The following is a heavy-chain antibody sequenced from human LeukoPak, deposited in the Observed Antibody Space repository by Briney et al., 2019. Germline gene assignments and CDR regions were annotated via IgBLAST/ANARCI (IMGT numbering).Heavy chain of an antibody. CDR3: ARAQVYYGSFDY. D-gene: IGHD3-22*01. Sequence: ASVKVSCKASGYTFTSYGISWVRQAPGQGLEWMGWISAYNGNTNYAQKLQGRVTMTTDTSTSTAYMELRSLRSDDTAVYSCARAQVYYGSFDYWGQGTLVTVSS. V-gene: IGHV1-18*01. J-gene: IGHJ4*02. CDR1: GYTFTSYG. CDR2: ISAYNGNT.